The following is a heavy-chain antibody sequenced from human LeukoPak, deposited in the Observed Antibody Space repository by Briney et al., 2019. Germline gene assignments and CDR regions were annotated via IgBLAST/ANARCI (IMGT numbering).Heavy chain of an antibody. J-gene: IGHJ4*02. CDR3: ARGGTFWDS. D-gene: IGHD3-3*01. CDR2: IYFSGST. CDR1: GGSIRTTSYY. Sequence: SETLSLTCTVSGGSIRTTSYYWGWSRQSPGREPEWIGTIYFSGSTYYNPSLESRVTISVDTSNNQFSLKLNSVTAADTAVYYCARGGTFWDSWGQGILVTVSS. V-gene: IGHV4-39*07.